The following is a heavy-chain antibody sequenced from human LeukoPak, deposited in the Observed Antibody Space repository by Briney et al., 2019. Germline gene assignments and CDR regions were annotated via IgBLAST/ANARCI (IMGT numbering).Heavy chain of an antibody. J-gene: IGHJ6*04. CDR2: INHSGST. V-gene: IGHV4-34*01. D-gene: IGHD6-13*01. Sequence: SETLSLTCAVYGGSFSGYYWSWIRQPPGKGLEWIGEINHSGSTNYNPSLKSRVTISVDTSKNQISLKLRSVTAADTAVYYCARGGTAAAGRFARYYGMDVWGKGTTVTVSS. CDR3: ARGGTAAAGRFARYYGMDV. CDR1: GGSFSGYY.